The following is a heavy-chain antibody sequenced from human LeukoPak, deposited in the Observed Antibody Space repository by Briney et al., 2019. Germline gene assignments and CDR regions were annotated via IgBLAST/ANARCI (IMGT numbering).Heavy chain of an antibody. CDR2: IIPIFGTA. CDR3: AREYYYGMDV. J-gene: IGHJ6*02. CDR1: GGTFSSYA. V-gene: IGHV1-69*01. Sequence: VASVKVSCKASGGTFSSYAISWVRQAPGQGLEWMGGIIPIFGTANYAQKFQGRVTITADESTSAAYMELSSLRSEDTAVYYCAREYYYGMDVWGQGTTVTVSS.